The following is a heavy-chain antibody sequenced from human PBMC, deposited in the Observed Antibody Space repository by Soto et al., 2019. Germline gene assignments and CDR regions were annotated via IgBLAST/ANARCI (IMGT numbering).Heavy chain of an antibody. V-gene: IGHV1-24*01. CDR2: FDPEDGET. D-gene: IGHD6-19*01. CDR1: GYTLTELS. Sequence: ASVKVSCKVSGYTLTELSMHWVRQAPGKGLEWMGGFDPEDGETIYAQKFQGRVTMTEDTSTDTAYMELSSLRSEDTAVYYCATVRGGGQWLRANYYGMDVWGQGTTVTVSS. J-gene: IGHJ6*02. CDR3: ATVRGGGQWLRANYYGMDV.